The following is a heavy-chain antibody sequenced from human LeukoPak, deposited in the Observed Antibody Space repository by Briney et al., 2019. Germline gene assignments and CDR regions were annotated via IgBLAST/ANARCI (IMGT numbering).Heavy chain of an antibody. CDR1: GGSISSGGYY. CDR3: ARARIPSGYDSGPYYFDY. V-gene: IGHV4-31*03. Sequence: SETLSLTCTVSGGSISSGGYYWSWIRQHPGKGLEWIGYIYYSGSTYYNPSLKSRVTISVDTSKNQFSLKLSSVTAADTAVYYCARARIPSGYDSGPYYFDYWGQGTLVTASS. J-gene: IGHJ4*02. CDR2: IYYSGST. D-gene: IGHD5-12*01.